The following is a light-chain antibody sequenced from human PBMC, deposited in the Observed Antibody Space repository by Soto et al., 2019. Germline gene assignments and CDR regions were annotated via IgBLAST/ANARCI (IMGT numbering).Light chain of an antibody. J-gene: IGKJ1*01. V-gene: IGKV3-11*01. CDR3: QQRSKWPWT. CDR2: DAS. CDR1: QSVSSY. Sequence: EIVLTQSPATLSLSPGERATLSFRASQSVSSYLAWYQQKPGQAPRLLIYDASNRATGIPARFSGSGSGTDFTLTISSLEPEDFAVYYCQQRSKWPWTFGQGTKVDIK.